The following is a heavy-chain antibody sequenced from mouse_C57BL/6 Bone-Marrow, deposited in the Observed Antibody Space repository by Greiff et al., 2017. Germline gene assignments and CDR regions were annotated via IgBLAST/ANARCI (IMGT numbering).Heavy chain of an antibody. Sequence: VMLVESGPGLVAPSQSLSITCTVSGFSLTSYGVSWVRQPPGTGLEWLGVIWGGGSTHYHSALIARLSISKDNSKSQGFLKLNSRQTEDTATYYCAKDCPYAMDYWGQGTSVTVSS. CDR2: IWGGGST. V-gene: IGHV2-3*01. J-gene: IGHJ4*01. CDR1: GFSLTSYG. CDR3: AKDCPYAMDY.